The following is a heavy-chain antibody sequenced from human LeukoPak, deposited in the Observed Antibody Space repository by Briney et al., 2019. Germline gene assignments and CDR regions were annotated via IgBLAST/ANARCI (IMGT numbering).Heavy chain of an antibody. CDR1: GFTFSSYG. Sequence: GGYLRLSCAASGFTFSSYGMHWVRQAPGKGLEWVAVISYDGSNKYYADSVKGRFTISRDNSKNTLYLQMNSLRAEDTAVYYCAKEYIAAALDYWGQGTLVTVSS. CDR3: AKEYIAAALDY. J-gene: IGHJ4*02. V-gene: IGHV3-30*18. D-gene: IGHD6-13*01. CDR2: ISYDGSNK.